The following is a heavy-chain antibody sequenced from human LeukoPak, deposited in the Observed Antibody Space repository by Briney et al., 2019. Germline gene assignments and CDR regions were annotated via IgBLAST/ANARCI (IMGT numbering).Heavy chain of an antibody. CDR1: GFTFSSYG. Sequence: GESLRLSCAASGFTFSSYGMHWVRQAPGKGLEWVAVISYDGSNKYYADSVKGRFTISRDNSKNTLYLQMNSLRAEDTAVYYCAKLPTTYYYDSSGSVGEYFDYWGQGTLVTVSS. V-gene: IGHV3-30*18. CDR3: AKLPTTYYYDSSGSVGEYFDY. D-gene: IGHD3-22*01. J-gene: IGHJ4*02. CDR2: ISYDGSNK.